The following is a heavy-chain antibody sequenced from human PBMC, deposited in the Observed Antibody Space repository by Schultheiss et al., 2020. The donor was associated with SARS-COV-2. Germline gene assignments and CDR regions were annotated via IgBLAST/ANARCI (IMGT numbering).Heavy chain of an antibody. Sequence: GESLKISCKASGYTFTSYGITWVRQAPGQGLEWMGWISGNNGDTNYAQKLQDRVSMTTDTSTGTAYMELRSLRFDDTAVYYCVRDRIAPTGPPGDFWGQGTLVTVSS. CDR3: VRDRIAPTGPPGDF. CDR2: ISGNNGDT. CDR1: GYTFTSYG. D-gene: IGHD6-13*01. J-gene: IGHJ4*02. V-gene: IGHV1-18*01.